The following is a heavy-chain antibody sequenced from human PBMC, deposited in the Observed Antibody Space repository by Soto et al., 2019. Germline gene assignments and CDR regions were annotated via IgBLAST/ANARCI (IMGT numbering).Heavy chain of an antibody. J-gene: IGHJ4*02. CDR3: AKRWKDTSGYYFDY. CDR1: GFPFSSYA. Sequence: GGSLRLSCAASGFPFSSYAMTWVRQAPGKGLEWVSAISFSGASTYYADSVKGRFTISRDNSKNTLYLQMNSLRAEDTALYYCAKRWKDTSGYYFDYWGQGTLVTVS. V-gene: IGHV3-23*01. CDR2: ISFSGAST. D-gene: IGHD3-22*01.